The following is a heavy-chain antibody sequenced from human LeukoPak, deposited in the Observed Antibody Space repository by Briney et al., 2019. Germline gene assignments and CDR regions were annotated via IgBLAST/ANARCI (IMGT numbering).Heavy chain of an antibody. CDR2: IYYSGST. CDR1: GGSISSGGYY. V-gene: IGHV4-31*03. J-gene: IGHJ6*04. CDR3: ARTTYYYDSSGPGGLDV. D-gene: IGHD3-22*01. Sequence: PSETLSLTCTVSGGSISSGGYYWSWIRQHPGEGLEWIGYIYYSGSTYYNPSLKSRVTISVDTSKNQFSLKLSSVTAADTAVYYCARTTYYYDSSGPGGLDVWGKGTTVTVSS.